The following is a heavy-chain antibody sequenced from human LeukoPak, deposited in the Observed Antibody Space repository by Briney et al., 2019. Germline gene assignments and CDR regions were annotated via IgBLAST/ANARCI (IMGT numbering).Heavy chain of an antibody. CDR1: GFTFNNDA. CDR3: VKRAVAGTYHFDY. J-gene: IGHJ4*02. D-gene: IGHD6-19*01. V-gene: IGHV3-23*01. CDR2: ITASGASP. Sequence: GGSLRLSRAASGFTFNNDAMSWVRQAPGKGLEWVSLITASGASPYYADSVKGRFTISRENSKNMLYLQMNSLRAEDTAVYYCVKRAVAGTYHFDYWGQGTLVTVSS.